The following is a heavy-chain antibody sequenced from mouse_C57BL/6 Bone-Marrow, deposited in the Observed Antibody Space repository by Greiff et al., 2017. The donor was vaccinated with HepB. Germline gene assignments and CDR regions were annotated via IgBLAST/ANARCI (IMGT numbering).Heavy chain of an antibody. J-gene: IGHJ1*03. CDR3: ARVVDGYYLYWYFDV. D-gene: IGHD2-3*01. CDR2: ISDGGSYT. CDR1: GFTFSSYA. V-gene: IGHV5-4*03. Sequence: EVKLVESGGGLVKPGGSLKLSCAASGFTFSSYAMSWVRQTPEKRLEWVATISDGGSYTYYPDNVKGRFTISRDNAKNNLYLQMSHLKSEETAMYYCARVVDGYYLYWYFDVWGTGTTVTVSS.